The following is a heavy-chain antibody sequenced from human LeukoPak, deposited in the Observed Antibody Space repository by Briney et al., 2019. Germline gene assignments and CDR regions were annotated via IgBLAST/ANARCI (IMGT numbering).Heavy chain of an antibody. V-gene: IGHV3-30*02. CDR1: GFTSSSYG. J-gene: IGHJ4*02. CDR2: IRYDGSNK. Sequence: PGGSLRLSCAASGFTSSSYGMHWVRQAPGKGLEWVAFIRYDGSNKYYADSVKGRFTISRDISKNTLYLQMNSLRAEDTAVYYCAKDRSNYEVIDYWGQGTLVTVSS. D-gene: IGHD4-11*01. CDR3: AKDRSNYEVIDY.